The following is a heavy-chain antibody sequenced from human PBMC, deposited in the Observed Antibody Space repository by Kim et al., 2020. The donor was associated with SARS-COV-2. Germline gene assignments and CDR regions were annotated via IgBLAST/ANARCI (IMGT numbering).Heavy chain of an antibody. Sequence: SQTLSLTCAISGDSVSSNSVTWHWIRQSPSRGLEWLGRTYYRSKWYNDYAISVKSRFTINPDTSKNQFSLQLNSVTPEDTAVYYCARATSGRGSRFDPWGQGTLVTVSS. J-gene: IGHJ5*02. CDR3: ARATSGRGSRFDP. D-gene: IGHD2-15*01. CDR2: TYYRSKWYN. CDR1: GDSVSSNSVT. V-gene: IGHV6-1*01.